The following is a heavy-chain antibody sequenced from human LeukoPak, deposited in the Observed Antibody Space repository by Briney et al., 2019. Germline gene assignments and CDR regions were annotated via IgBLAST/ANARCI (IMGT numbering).Heavy chain of an antibody. CDR2: ISGSSGRT. Sequence: GGSLRLSCAASGFTFSSYAMSWVRQAPGKGLKWVSSISGSSGRTYYADSVKGRFTISRDNSKNTLYLQMNSLRAEDTAVYYCARDPHYDSSGYPYYFDYWGQGTLVTVSS. J-gene: IGHJ4*02. CDR1: GFTFSSYA. D-gene: IGHD3-22*01. CDR3: ARDPHYDSSGYPYYFDY. V-gene: IGHV3-23*01.